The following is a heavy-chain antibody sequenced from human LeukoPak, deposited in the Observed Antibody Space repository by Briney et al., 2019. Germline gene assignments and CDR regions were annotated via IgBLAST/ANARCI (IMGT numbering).Heavy chain of an antibody. V-gene: IGHV1-8*01. Sequence: GASVKVSCKASGNTFINNDINWVRQAPGQGLEWMAWIDPKNGNRGYAQNFQGRVTMTTDISINTAYLELSSLRSEDTAVYYCARSHTQKEFCTGGRCYPTVWWFDPWGQGTLVTVSS. CDR2: IDPKNGNR. J-gene: IGHJ5*02. CDR3: ARSHTQKEFCTGGRCYPTVWWFDP. D-gene: IGHD2-15*01. CDR1: GNTFINND.